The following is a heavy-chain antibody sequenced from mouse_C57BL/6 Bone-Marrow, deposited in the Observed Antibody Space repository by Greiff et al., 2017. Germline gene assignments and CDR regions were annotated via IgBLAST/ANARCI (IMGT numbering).Heavy chain of an antibody. Sequence: VQLKQSGPELVKPGASVKISCKASGYSFTGYYMHWVKQSSEKSLEWIGEINPSTGGTSYNQKFKGKATLTVDKSSSTAYMQLKSLTSEDSAVYYCAREDYYGYFDDWGQGTTLTVSS. D-gene: IGHD1-1*01. CDR3: AREDYYGYFDD. J-gene: IGHJ2*01. CDR1: GYSFTGYY. CDR2: INPSTGGT. V-gene: IGHV1-43*01.